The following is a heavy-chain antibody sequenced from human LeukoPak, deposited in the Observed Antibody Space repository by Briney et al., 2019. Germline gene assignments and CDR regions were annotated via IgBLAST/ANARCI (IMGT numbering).Heavy chain of an antibody. D-gene: IGHD1-26*01. V-gene: IGHV4-39*01. CDR2: IYYSGST. CDR1: GGSISSSSYY. CDR3: ARHSIGATTDFDY. J-gene: IGHJ4*02. Sequence: SETLSLTCTVSGGSISSSSYYWGWIRQPPGKGLEWIGSIYYSGSTYYNPSLKSRVTISVDTSKNQFSLKLSSVTAVDTAVYYCARHSIGATTDFDYWGQGTLVTVSS.